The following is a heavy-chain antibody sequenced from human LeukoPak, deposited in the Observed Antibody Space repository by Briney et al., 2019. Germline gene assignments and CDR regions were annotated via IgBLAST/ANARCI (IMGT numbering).Heavy chain of an antibody. J-gene: IGHJ4*02. D-gene: IGHD4-17*01. CDR2: IIPIFGTA. V-gene: IGHV1-69*13. CDR3: ATRHDYGDYDLDY. CDR1: GDTFSSYA. Sequence: SVKVSCKASGDTFSSYAINWVRQAPGQGLEWMGGIIPIFGTANYAQKFQGRVTITADESTSTAYMELSSLRSEDTAVYYCATRHDYGDYDLDYWGQGTLVTVSS.